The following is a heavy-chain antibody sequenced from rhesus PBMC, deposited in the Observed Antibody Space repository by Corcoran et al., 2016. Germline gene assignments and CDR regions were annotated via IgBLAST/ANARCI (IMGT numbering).Heavy chain of an antibody. CDR2: IGGGSGCP. J-gene: IGHJ3*01. D-gene: IGHD1-38*01. V-gene: IGHV4-65*02. CDR3: ARHCGPGGAFDF. Sequence: QVQLQESGPGLVTPSETLSLTCAVSGGSMRSYNWWSWIRQSPEKGLEWIGNIGGGSGCPYFNPSLKSRVTISKDTSKNYFSLQLSSVTVADTAVYYCARHCGPGGAFDFWGQGLRVTVSS. CDR1: GGSMRSYNW.